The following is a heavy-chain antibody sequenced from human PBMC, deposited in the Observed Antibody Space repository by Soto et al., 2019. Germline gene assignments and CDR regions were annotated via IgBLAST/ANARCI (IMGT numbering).Heavy chain of an antibody. CDR3: ASSYCSSTSCYESELDTGMDV. V-gene: IGHV3-30-3*01. J-gene: IGHJ6*02. Sequence: GGSLRLSCAASGFTFSSYAMHWVRQAPGKGLERVAVISYDGSNKYYADSVKGRFTISRDNSKNTLYLQMNSLRAEDTAVYYCASSYCSSTSCYESELDTGMDVWGQGTTVTVSS. D-gene: IGHD2-2*01. CDR1: GFTFSSYA. CDR2: ISYDGSNK.